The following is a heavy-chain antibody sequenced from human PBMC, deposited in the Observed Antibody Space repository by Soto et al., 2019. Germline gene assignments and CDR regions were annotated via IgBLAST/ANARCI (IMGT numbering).Heavy chain of an antibody. V-gene: IGHV4-31*03. CDR3: AREQVI. Sequence: QVQLQDSCPGLVKPSQTLSLTCTVSGVSISSGGYYWSWLRQHPGTGLEWIGYIYYSGSTYYNPSLKSRVTLSVYTSKNQCSLQLSSVTAADTAVYYCAREQVIWGQGTLVTVYS. J-gene: IGHJ4*02. CDR1: GVSISSGGYY. D-gene: IGHD3-10*01. CDR2: IYYSGST.